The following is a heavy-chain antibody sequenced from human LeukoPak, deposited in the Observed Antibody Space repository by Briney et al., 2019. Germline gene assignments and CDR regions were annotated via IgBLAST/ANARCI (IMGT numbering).Heavy chain of an antibody. Sequence: ASVKVSCKASGYTFTGYYMHWVRQAPGQGLEWMGWINPNSGGTNYAQKFQGRVTMTRDTSISTAYMELSRLRSDDTAVYYCARDPGYDSSGYDWYFDLWGRGTLVTVSS. CDR3: ARDPGYDSSGYDWYFDL. CDR1: GYTFTGYY. J-gene: IGHJ2*01. CDR2: INPNSGGT. D-gene: IGHD3-22*01. V-gene: IGHV1-2*02.